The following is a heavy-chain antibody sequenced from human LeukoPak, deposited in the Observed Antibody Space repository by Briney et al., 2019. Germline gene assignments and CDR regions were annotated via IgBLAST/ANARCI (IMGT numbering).Heavy chain of an antibody. CDR2: IYYSGST. D-gene: IGHD2-2*02. CDR3: ARGGVVPAAIYGMDV. CDR1: GGSISSYY. J-gene: IGHJ6*02. Sequence: SETLSLACTVSGGSISSYYWSWIRQPPGKGLEWIGYIYYSGSTNYNPSLKSRVTVSVDTSKNQFSLKLSSVTAADTAVYYCARGGVVPAAIYGMDVWGQGTTVTVS. V-gene: IGHV4-59*12.